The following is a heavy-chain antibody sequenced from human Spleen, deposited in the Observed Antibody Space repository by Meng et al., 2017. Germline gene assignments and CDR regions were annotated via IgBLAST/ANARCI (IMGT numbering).Heavy chain of an antibody. V-gene: IGHV3-9*01. J-gene: IGHJ4*02. CDR1: GFSVHHYA. CDR2: ISWNSVSI. CDR3: ARDASGSPY. D-gene: IGHD6-19*01. Sequence: SLKISCEASGFSVHHYAMHWVRQAPGKGLEWVSGISWNSVSIAYADSVKGRFTISRDNAKNSLYLQMNSLRAEDTAVYYCARDASGSPYWGQGTLVTVSS.